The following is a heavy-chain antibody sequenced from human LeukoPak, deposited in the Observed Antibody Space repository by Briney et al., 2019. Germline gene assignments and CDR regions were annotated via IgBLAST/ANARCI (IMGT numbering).Heavy chain of an antibody. V-gene: IGHV1-69*13. CDR3: AGHYGSGSYYNLYYFDY. D-gene: IGHD3-10*01. Sequence: SVRVSCKASGGTFSSYAISWVRQAPGQGLEWMGGIIPIFGTANYAQKFQGRVTITADESTSTAYMELSSLRSEDTAVYYCAGHYGSGSYYNLYYFDYWGQGTLVTVSS. CDR1: GGTFSSYA. J-gene: IGHJ4*02. CDR2: IIPIFGTA.